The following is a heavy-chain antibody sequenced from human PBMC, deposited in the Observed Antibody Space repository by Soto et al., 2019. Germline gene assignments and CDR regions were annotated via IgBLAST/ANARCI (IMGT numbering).Heavy chain of an antibody. D-gene: IGHD3-3*01. Sequence: ASVKVSCKSSGGTFSSFINYPINWVRQAPGQGLEWMGGIVPNVGTVNYAQKFRGKVTITADKSTGTAYMELSSLRSEDTALYYCARRGTSGFLRYFDNWGQGTQVTVSS. CDR1: GGTFSSFINYP. CDR3: ARRGTSGFLRYFDN. CDR2: IVPNVGTV. V-gene: IGHV1-69*06. J-gene: IGHJ4*02.